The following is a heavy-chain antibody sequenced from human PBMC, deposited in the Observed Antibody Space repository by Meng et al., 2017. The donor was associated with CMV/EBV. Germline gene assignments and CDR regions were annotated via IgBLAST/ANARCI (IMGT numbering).Heavy chain of an antibody. Sequence: SVKVSCKASGGTFSSYAIGWVRQAPGQGLEWMGGIIPILGIANYAQKFQGRVTITADKSTSTAYMELSSLRSEDTAVYYCASHHDSSIYYYYYGMDVWGQGTTVTVSS. CDR2: IIPILGIA. CDR1: GGTFSSYA. D-gene: IGHD3-22*01. CDR3: ASHHDSSIYYYYYGMDV. V-gene: IGHV1-69*10. J-gene: IGHJ6*02.